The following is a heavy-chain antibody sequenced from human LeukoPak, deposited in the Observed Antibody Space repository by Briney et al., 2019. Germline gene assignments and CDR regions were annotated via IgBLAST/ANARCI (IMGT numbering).Heavy chain of an antibody. V-gene: IGHV3-49*04. CDR1: GFTFSEHH. D-gene: IGHD1-1*01. J-gene: IGHJ4*02. CDR3: TRDRGAYNLYDY. Sequence: GGSLRLSCAASGFTFSEHHMDWVRQAPGKGLEWVGFIRSKAYGETADYAASVKGRFTISRDDSKAIAYLQMNSLKTEDTAVYHCTRDRGAYNLYDYWGQGTLVTVSS. CDR2: IRSKAYGETA.